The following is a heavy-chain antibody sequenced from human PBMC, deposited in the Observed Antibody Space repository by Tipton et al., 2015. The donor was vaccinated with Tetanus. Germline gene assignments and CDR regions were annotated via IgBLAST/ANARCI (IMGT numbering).Heavy chain of an antibody. J-gene: IGHJ6*02. Sequence: LRLSCAGSGFNFGGFGMHWVRQPPGKGLEWVGYVYYTGDTNYNPSLKSRVTISVDTSKNKFSLKVASVTAADTAVYYCARAQRWLPYYYAMDVWGQGTTVTVSS. CDR3: ARAQRWLPYYYAMDV. D-gene: IGHD3-22*01. V-gene: IGHV4-59*08. CDR1: GFNFGGFG. CDR2: VYYTGDT.